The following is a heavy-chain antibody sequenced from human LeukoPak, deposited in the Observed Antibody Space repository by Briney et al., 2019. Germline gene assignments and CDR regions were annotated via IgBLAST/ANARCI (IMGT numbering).Heavy chain of an antibody. J-gene: IGHJ5*02. V-gene: IGHV3-20*01. Sequence: GGSLRLSCAAFGFTFDDYGMTWVRQAPGKGLGWVSGINWNGGSTGYADSVKGRFTISRYNAKNSLYLEMNSLRAEDTALYHCARVNYYDSSEFYFGWLDPWGQGTLVTVSS. CDR2: INWNGGST. CDR3: ARVNYYDSSEFYFGWLDP. D-gene: IGHD3-22*01. CDR1: GFTFDDYG.